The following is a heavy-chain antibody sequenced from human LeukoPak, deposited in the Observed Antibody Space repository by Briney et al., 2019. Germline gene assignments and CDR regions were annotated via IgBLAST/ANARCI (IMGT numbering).Heavy chain of an antibody. Sequence: ASVKVSCKASGYTFTGYYMHWVRQAPGQGLEWMGWINPNSGGTNYAQRFQGRVTMTRDTSISTAYMELSRLRSDDTAVYYCARSPHPQQLVDYWGQGTLVTVSS. CDR1: GYTFTGYY. CDR3: ARSPHPQQLVDY. D-gene: IGHD6-13*01. J-gene: IGHJ4*02. V-gene: IGHV1-2*02. CDR2: INPNSGGT.